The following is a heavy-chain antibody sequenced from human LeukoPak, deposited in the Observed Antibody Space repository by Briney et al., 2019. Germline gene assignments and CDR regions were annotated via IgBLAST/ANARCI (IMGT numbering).Heavy chain of an antibody. CDR3: ASGAYSFYYMDV. D-gene: IGHD5-18*01. CDR1: GGSFSGYY. J-gene: IGHJ6*03. CDR2: IYYSGST. Sequence: SETLSLTCAVYGGSFSGYYWSWIRQPPGKGLEWIGYIYYSGSTNYNPSLKSRVTISVDTSKNQFSLKLSSVTAADTAVYYCASGAYSFYYMDVWGKGTTVTISS. V-gene: IGHV4-59*01.